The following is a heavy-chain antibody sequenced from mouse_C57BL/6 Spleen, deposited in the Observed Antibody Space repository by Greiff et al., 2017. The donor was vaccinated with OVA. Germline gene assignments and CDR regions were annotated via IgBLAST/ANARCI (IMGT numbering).Heavy chain of an antibody. V-gene: IGHV2-9-1*01. J-gene: IGHJ4*01. Sequence: VKLMESGPGLVAPSQSLSITCTVSGFSLTSYAISWVRQPPGKGLEWLGVIWTGGGTNYNSALKSRLSISKDNSKSQVFLKMNSLQTDDTARYYCARSDYDDGLYAMDYWGQGTSVTVSS. CDR1: GFSLTSYA. CDR3: ARSDYDDGLYAMDY. CDR2: IWTGGGT. D-gene: IGHD2-4*01.